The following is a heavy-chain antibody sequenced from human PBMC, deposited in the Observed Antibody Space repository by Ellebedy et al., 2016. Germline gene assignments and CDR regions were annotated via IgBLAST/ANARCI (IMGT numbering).Heavy chain of an antibody. CDR1: GGSISSSNW. CDR2: LYHTGST. Sequence: SETLSLTCAVSGGSISSSNWWSWVRQSPRKGLEWIGELYHTGSTNYNPSLKSRVTISVDKSKNQFSLKLSSVTAADTAVYYCASVAGSRYIDYWGQGILVTVSS. J-gene: IGHJ4*02. V-gene: IGHV4-4*02. CDR3: ASVAGSRYIDY. D-gene: IGHD6-19*01.